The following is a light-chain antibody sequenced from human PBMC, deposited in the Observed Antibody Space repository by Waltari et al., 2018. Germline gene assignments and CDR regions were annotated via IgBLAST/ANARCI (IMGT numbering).Light chain of an antibody. CDR2: GAS. V-gene: IGKV3-20*01. J-gene: IGKJ1*01. CDR3: QHYVSLPVT. Sequence: EIVLTQFPGTLSLPTGERATLSCRASQSVSRALAWYQQNPGQVPRLLIYGASNRATGIPDRFSGSGSGTDFSLIISRLEPEDFAVYYCQHYVSLPVTFGQGTKVEIK. CDR1: QSVSRA.